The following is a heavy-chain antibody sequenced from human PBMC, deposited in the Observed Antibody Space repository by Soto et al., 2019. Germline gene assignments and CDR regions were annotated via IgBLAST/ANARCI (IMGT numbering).Heavy chain of an antibody. CDR3: AKAEGQQWLIPHLDN. D-gene: IGHD6-19*01. V-gene: IGHV3-23*01. CDR1: GFNFKKFA. J-gene: IGHJ4*02. Sequence: EVQLLEYGGGVVQPGGSLRLSCVASGFNFKKFAMSWVRQAAGEGLEWVSGISCCGGSASYADSVKGRFSIAGDDSKNTGSLQFKSLRVEDKAQYYCAKAEGQQWLIPHLDNWGQGTLVTVS. CDR2: ISCCGGSA.